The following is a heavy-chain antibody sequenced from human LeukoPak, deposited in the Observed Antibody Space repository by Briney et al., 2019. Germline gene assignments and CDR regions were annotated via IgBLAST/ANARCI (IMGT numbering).Heavy chain of an antibody. CDR1: GLTFRNYG. Sequence: PGRSLRLSCAASGLTFRNYGMHWVRQAPGKGLEWVAIISYDGSNKYYADSVKGRFTISKDNSQNTLYLQMNSLSAEDTAVYYCASHRGDYATGYFDYWGQGTLVTVSS. CDR2: ISYDGSNK. CDR3: ASHRGDYATGYFDY. J-gene: IGHJ4*02. V-gene: IGHV3-30*03. D-gene: IGHD1-1*01.